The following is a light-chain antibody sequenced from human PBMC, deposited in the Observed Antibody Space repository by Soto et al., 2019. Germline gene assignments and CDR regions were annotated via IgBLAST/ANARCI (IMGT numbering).Light chain of an antibody. V-gene: IGKV3-15*01. CDR1: QSVSSN. Sequence: EIVMTRAPATLSVSPGESATLSCRASQSVSSNLAWYQQKPGQAPRLLIYGASTRATGIPARFSGSGSGTEFTLTISSLQPDDFATYYCQHYNSYSEAFGQGTKVDIK. CDR3: QHYNSYSEA. CDR2: GAS. J-gene: IGKJ1*01.